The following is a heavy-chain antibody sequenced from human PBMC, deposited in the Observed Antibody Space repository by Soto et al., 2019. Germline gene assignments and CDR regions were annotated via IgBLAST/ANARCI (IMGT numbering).Heavy chain of an antibody. CDR1: GYTFSSYA. Sequence: SCKASGYTFSSYAMHWVRQAPGKGLEWVAVISYDGSNKYYADSVKGRFTISRDNSKNTLYLQMNSLRAEDTAVYYCARDYCSGGSCYSFGSFDYWGQGTLVTVSS. V-gene: IGHV3-30-3*01. CDR3: ARDYCSGGSCYSFGSFDY. J-gene: IGHJ4*02. D-gene: IGHD2-15*01. CDR2: ISYDGSNK.